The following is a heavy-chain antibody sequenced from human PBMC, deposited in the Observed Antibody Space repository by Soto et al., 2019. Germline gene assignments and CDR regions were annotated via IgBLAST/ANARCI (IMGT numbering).Heavy chain of an antibody. J-gene: IGHJ3*02. V-gene: IGHV1-69*02. D-gene: IGHD2-15*01. CDR1: GGTFTSYT. Sequence: SVKVSCKASGGTFTSYTISWVRQAPGQRLKWMGRIIPILGIANYSQKFKGRVTITADKSTRTAYMELGSLRSEDTAEYYCARRIAYAGSAVDIWGQETMVTVS. CDR2: IIPILGIA. CDR3: ARRIAYAGSAVDI.